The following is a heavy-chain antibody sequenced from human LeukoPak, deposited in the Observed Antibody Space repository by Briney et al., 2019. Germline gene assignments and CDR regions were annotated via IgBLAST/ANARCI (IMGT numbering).Heavy chain of an antibody. Sequence: RSSETLSLTCIVSGDSVTNHYWSLIRQPPGKGLEWIGRIYTSGSTNYNPSLKSRVTMSVDTSKNQFSLKLSSVTAADTAVYYCARLITHHDAFDIWGQGTMVTVSS. CDR3: ARLITHHDAFDI. D-gene: IGHD5-24*01. CDR2: IYTSGST. V-gene: IGHV4-4*07. J-gene: IGHJ3*02. CDR1: GDSVTNHY.